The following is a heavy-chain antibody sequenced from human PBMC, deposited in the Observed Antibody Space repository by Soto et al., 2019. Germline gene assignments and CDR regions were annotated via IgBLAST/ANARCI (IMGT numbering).Heavy chain of an antibody. CDR2: ISYDGSNK. Sequence: SLRLSCAASGFTFSSYAMHWVRQAPGKGLEWVAVISYDGSNKHYADSVKGRFTISRDNSKNTLYLQMNSLRAEDTAVYYCASGYCSSTSCHISPIDYWGQGTLVTVSS. V-gene: IGHV3-30-3*01. CDR3: ASGYCSSTSCHISPIDY. J-gene: IGHJ4*02. D-gene: IGHD2-2*02. CDR1: GFTFSSYA.